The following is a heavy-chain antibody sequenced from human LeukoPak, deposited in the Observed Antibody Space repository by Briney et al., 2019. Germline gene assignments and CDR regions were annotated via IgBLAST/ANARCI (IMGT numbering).Heavy chain of an antibody. J-gene: IGHJ5*02. D-gene: IGHD3-16*01. Sequence: SVKVSCKASGGTFSSYAISWVRQAPGQGLEWMGGIIPIFGTANYAQKFQGRVTITADESTSTAYMELSSLRSEDTAVYYCARWRLRLGELLSARPNWFDPWGQGTLVTVSS. CDR1: GGTFSSYA. CDR3: ARWRLRLGELLSARPNWFDP. V-gene: IGHV1-69*01. CDR2: IIPIFGTA.